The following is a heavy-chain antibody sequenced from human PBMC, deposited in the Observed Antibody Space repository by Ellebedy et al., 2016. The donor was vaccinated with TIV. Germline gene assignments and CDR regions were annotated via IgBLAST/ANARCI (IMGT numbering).Heavy chain of an antibody. D-gene: IGHD6-13*01. V-gene: IGHV3-23*01. CDR3: AKELELGAAAGNNWFDP. CDR2: ISGSGGST. CDR1: GFTFSSYA. J-gene: IGHJ5*02. Sequence: GGSLRLXCAASGFTFSSYAMSWVRQAPGKGLEWVSAISGSGGSTYYADSVKGRFTISRDNSKNTLYLQMNSLRAEDTAVYYCAKELELGAAAGNNWFDPWGQGTLVTVSS.